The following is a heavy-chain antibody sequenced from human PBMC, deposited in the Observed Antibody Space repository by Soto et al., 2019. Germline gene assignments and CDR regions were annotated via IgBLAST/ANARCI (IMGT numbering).Heavy chain of an antibody. D-gene: IGHD1-1*01. CDR2: ISGSGGST. Sequence: GGSLRLSCAASGFTFSSCAMSWVRQAPGKGLEWVSAISGSGGSTYYADSVKGRFTISRDNSKNTLYLQMNSLRAEDAVLYYSAENARGSEYFQHWGQGTLVTVSS. J-gene: IGHJ1*01. CDR1: GFTFSSCA. CDR3: AENARGSEYFQH. V-gene: IGHV3-23*01.